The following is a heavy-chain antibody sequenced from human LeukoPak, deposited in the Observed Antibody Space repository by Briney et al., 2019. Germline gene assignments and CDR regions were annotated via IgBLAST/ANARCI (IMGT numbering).Heavy chain of an antibody. V-gene: IGHV3-23*01. Sequence: GGSLRLSCAASGFTFSSYAMSWVRQAPGKGLEWVSAISGSGGSTYYADSVKGRFTISRDNSKNTLYLQMNSLRAEDTAVYYCARDPYYYDSSGYYDYWGQGTLVTVSS. CDR2: ISGSGGST. CDR3: ARDPYYYDSSGYYDY. D-gene: IGHD3-22*01. CDR1: GFTFSSYA. J-gene: IGHJ4*02.